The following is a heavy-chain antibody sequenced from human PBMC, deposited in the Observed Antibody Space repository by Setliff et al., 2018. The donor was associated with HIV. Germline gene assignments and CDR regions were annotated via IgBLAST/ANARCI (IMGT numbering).Heavy chain of an antibody. Sequence: KSSETLSLTCTVSGGSVTNTKSYWGWVRQPPGKGLEWIASISHSGNTYYNPSLNSRVTISVDTSKNQFSLKLSSVTAADTAVYYCARHPRRESITIFGVGLGDGYYFDYWGQGTLVTVS. V-gene: IGHV4-39*01. J-gene: IGHJ4*02. CDR3: ARHPRRESITIFGVGLGDGYYFDY. CDR2: ISHSGNT. D-gene: IGHD3-3*01. CDR1: GGSVTNTKSY.